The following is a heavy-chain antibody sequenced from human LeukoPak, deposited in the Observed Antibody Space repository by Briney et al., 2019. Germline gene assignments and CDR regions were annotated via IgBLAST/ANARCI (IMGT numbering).Heavy chain of an antibody. CDR1: EFTFSSYS. D-gene: IGHD3-22*01. CDR3: ARTRSSGSLTFDY. Sequence: GGSLRLSCAASEFTFSSYSMSGVRQAPGKGLEWVSYITNSGNSKSYAYSVKGRFTISRDNTTTSLYLHMNGLRAEDTAVYYSARTRSSGSLTFDYWGQGILVTVSS. J-gene: IGHJ4*02. CDR2: ITNSGNSK. V-gene: IGHV3-48*01.